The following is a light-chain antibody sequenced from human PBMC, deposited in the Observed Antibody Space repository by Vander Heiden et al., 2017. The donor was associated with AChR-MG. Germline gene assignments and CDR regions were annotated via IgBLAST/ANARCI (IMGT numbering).Light chain of an antibody. CDR2: GTS. Sequence: EVVLTQSPGTLSLSPGERVTLSCRASQSVSSNYLAWYQQKPGQAPRLLIYGTSTRATGIPDRFSGSGSGTDFTLTISRLEPEDFAVYYCQQEGSSPRTFGQRTKVETK. CDR3: QQEGSSPRT. J-gene: IGKJ1*01. V-gene: IGKV3-20*01. CDR1: QSVSSNY.